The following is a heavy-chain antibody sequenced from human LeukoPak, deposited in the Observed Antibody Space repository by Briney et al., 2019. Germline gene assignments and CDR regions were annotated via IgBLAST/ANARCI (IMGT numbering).Heavy chain of an antibody. CDR1: GYTFTSHR. CDR2: ISFYNRNT. Sequence: ASVNVSCNASGYTFTSHRNSWMRQPPGQGLEWLGLISFYNRNTNYAHKHQDRVTISTATSTGTAYMELRSLRSDDTALYYYDPGVAVARRAAFAIWRQGTMVPLSS. D-gene: IGHD6-19*01. J-gene: IGHJ3*02. V-gene: IGHV1-18*01. CDR3: DPGVAVARRAAFAI.